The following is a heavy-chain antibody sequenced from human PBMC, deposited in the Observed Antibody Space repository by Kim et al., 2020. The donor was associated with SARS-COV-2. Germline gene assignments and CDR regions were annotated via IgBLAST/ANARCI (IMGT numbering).Heavy chain of an antibody. Sequence: GGSLRLSCAASGFTLSTHSMNWARQAPGKGLEWVSSISPNSMYIYYSDSVKGRFTISRDNGKNSLYLQMDSLRAEDTAVYYCARGGSADPFDIWGQGTMVTVSS. CDR2: ISPNSMYI. J-gene: IGHJ3*02. CDR3: ARGGSADPFDI. D-gene: IGHD1-26*01. CDR1: GFTLSTHS. V-gene: IGHV3-21*01.